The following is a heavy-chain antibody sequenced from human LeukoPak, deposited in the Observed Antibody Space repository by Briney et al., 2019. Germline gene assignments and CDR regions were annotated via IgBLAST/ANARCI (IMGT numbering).Heavy chain of an antibody. V-gene: IGHV3-23*01. Sequence: GGSLRLSCAASGFTFSSYAMSWVRQAPGKGLEWVSAISGSGGSTYYADSVKGRFTISRDNSKNTLYLQMNSLRAEDTAVYYCAKGTYCYGSGSHHFDYWGQGTLVTVSS. CDR1: GFTFSSYA. D-gene: IGHD3-10*01. J-gene: IGHJ4*02. CDR2: ISGSGGST. CDR3: AKGTYCYGSGSHHFDY.